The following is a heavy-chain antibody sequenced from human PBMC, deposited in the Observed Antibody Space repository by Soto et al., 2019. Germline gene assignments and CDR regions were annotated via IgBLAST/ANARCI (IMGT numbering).Heavy chain of an antibody. V-gene: IGHV3-33*01. CDR1: GFTFSSYG. Sequence: PGGSLRLSCAASGFTFSSYGMHWVRQAPGKGLEWVAVIWYDGSNKYYADSVKGRFTISRDNSKNTLYLQMNSLRAEDTAVYYCARDSLLLWFGELLSYYYYYGMDVWGQGTTVTVSS. CDR2: IWYDGSNK. D-gene: IGHD3-10*01. CDR3: ARDSLLLWFGELLSYYYYYGMDV. J-gene: IGHJ6*02.